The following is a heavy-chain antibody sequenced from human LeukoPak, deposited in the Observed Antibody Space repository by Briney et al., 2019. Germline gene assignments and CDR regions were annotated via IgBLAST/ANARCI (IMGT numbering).Heavy chain of an antibody. CDR2: ISYDGSNK. J-gene: IGHJ3*02. CDR3: ADKSGSSDAFDI. V-gene: IGHV3-30*03. D-gene: IGHD1-26*01. Sequence: PGGSLRLSCAASGFTFSSYGMHWVRQAPGKGLEWVAVISYDGSNKYYADSVKGRFTISRDNAKNSLYLQMNSLRAEDTAVYYCADKSGSSDAFDIWGQGTMVTVSS. CDR1: GFTFSSYG.